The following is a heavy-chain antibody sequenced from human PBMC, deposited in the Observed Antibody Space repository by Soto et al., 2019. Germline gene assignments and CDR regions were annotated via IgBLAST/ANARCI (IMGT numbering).Heavy chain of an antibody. D-gene: IGHD4-4*01. CDR3: ARQVLSAHDYSNNWFDP. CDR2: IYYSGST. V-gene: IGHV4-39*01. Sequence: SETLSLTCTVSGGSISSSSYYWGWIRQPPGKGLEWIGSIYYSGSTYYNPSLKSRVTISVDTSKNQFSLKLSSVTAADTAVYYCARQVLSAHDYSNNWFDPWGQGTLVTVSS. CDR1: GGSISSSSYY. J-gene: IGHJ5*02.